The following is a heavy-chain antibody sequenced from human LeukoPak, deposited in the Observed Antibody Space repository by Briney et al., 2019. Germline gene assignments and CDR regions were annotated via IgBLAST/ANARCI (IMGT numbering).Heavy chain of an antibody. CDR2: ISYDGSNK. D-gene: IGHD6-13*01. CDR3: ASYSSSLYYFDY. V-gene: IGHV3-30*19. Sequence: PGGSLRLSCAASGFTFSSYGMHWVRQAPGKGLEWVAVISYDGSNKYYADSVKGRFTISRDNSKNTLYLQMNSLRAEDTAVYYCASYSSSLYYFDYWGQGTLVTVSS. CDR1: GFTFSSYG. J-gene: IGHJ4*02.